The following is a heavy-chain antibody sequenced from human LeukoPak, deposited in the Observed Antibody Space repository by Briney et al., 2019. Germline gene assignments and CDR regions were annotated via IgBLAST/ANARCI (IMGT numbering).Heavy chain of an antibody. D-gene: IGHD1-26*01. J-gene: IGHJ4*02. V-gene: IGHV4-39*07. CDR2: INHSGST. CDR1: GGSISSSYYY. CDR3: ARGRGYSNR. Sequence: SETLSLTCTVSGGSISSSYYYWSWIRQPPGKGLEWIGEINHSGSTNYNPSLKSRVTISVDTSKNQFSLKLSSVTAADTAVYYCARGRGYSNRWGQGTLVTVSS.